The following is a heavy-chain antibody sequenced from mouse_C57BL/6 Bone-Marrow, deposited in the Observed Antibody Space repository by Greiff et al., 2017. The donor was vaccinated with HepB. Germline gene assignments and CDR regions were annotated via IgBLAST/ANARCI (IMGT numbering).Heavy chain of an antibody. J-gene: IGHJ2*01. CDR2: IDPANGNT. CDR1: GFNIKNTY. Sequence: EVQLQQSVAELVRPGASVKLSCTASGFNIKNTYMHWVKQRPEQGLEWIGRIDPANGNTKYAPKFQGKATITADTSSNTAYLQLSSLTSEDTAIYDWASWGPYEYDDGSDYWGQGTTLTVSS. CDR3: ASWGPYEYDDGSDY. V-gene: IGHV14-3*01. D-gene: IGHD2-4*01.